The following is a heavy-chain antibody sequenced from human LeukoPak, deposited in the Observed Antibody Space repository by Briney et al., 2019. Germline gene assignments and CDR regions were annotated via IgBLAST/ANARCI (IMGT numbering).Heavy chain of an antibody. Sequence: ASVKVSCKASGYTFTSYDINWVRQAAGQGLEWMGWMNPNSGNTGYAQKFRGRVTMTRNTSISTAYMDLRSLRSEDTAVYYCARGRSSLWFGEPYYMDVWGKGTTVTVSS. CDR2: MNPNSGNT. V-gene: IGHV1-8*01. CDR1: GYTFTSYD. D-gene: IGHD3-10*01. CDR3: ARGRSSLWFGEPYYMDV. J-gene: IGHJ6*03.